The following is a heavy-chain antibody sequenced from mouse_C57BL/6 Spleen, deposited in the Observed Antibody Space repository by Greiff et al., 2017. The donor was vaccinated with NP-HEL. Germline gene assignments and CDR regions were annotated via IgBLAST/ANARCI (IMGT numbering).Heavy chain of an antibody. V-gene: IGHV1-50*01. CDR2: IDPSDSYT. J-gene: IGHJ3*01. CDR1: GYTFTSYW. D-gene: IGHD1-1*01. Sequence: VQLQQSGAELVKPGASVKLSCKASGYTFTSYWMQWVKQRPGQGLEWIGEIDPSDSYTNYNQKFKGKATLTVDTSSSTAYMQLSSLTSEDSAVYYCARGGEYYGSSYGWFAYWGQGTLVTVSA. CDR3: ARGGEYYGSSYGWFAY.